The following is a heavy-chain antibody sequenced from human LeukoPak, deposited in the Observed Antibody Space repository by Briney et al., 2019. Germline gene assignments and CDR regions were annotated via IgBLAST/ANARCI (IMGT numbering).Heavy chain of an antibody. CDR2: IYSGGST. D-gene: IGHD6-13*01. V-gene: IGHV3-66*01. CDR1: GLTVRSNY. J-gene: IGHJ6*03. Sequence: GGSLRLSCPALGLTVRSNYMTWVRHAPGQGLEWVSVIYSGGSTYYADSPTARFTISRDNSKNTLYLQMNSPRAEDTAVYYCARNEAAAGTWLYYMDVWGKGTTVTISS. CDR3: ARNEAAAGTWLYYMDV.